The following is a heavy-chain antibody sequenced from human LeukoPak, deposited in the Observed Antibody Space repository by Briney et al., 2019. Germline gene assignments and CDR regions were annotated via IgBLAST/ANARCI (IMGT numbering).Heavy chain of an antibody. CDR3: ARNLGAMVIMENDAFDI. Sequence: PGGSLRLSCAASEFTFSSYAMSWVRQAPGKGLEWVSAISGSGGSTYYADSVKGRFTISRDNSKNTLYLQMNSLRAEDTAVYYCARNLGAMVIMENDAFDIWGQGTMVTVSS. CDR2: ISGSGGST. V-gene: IGHV3-23*01. J-gene: IGHJ3*02. CDR1: EFTFSSYA. D-gene: IGHD4/OR15-4a*01.